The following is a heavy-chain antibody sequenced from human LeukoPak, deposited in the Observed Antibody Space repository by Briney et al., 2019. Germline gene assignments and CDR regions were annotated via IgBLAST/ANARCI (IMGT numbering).Heavy chain of an antibody. CDR1: GFSLSTNGVG. CDR3: AHTRCTGTSCYKDFDY. CDR2: IYWDDDK. V-gene: IGHV2-5*02. J-gene: IGHJ4*02. D-gene: IGHD2-2*01. Sequence: SGPTLVKPTQTLTLTCTFSGFSLSTNGVGVGWIRQPPGVALEWLALIYWDDDKRYSPSLKSRLTITQDTSTNQVVLTMTNMDPVDTATYYCAHTRCTGTSCYKDFDYWGQGTLVTVSS.